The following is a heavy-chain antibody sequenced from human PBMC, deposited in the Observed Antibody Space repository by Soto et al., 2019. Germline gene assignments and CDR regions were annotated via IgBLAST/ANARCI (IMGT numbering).Heavy chain of an antibody. CDR3: ARERTTISMDV. CDR1: GYTFTSYD. Sequence: QVQLVQSGAEVKKPGASVKVSCKASGYTFTSYDINWVRQATGQGLEWMGWMNPKSGNTGCAQKFQGSGTRTRNTSISTAYMELSSLRSEDTAVYYCARERTTISMDVWGQGTTVTVSS. CDR2: MNPKSGNT. V-gene: IGHV1-8*01. D-gene: IGHD3-9*01. J-gene: IGHJ6*02.